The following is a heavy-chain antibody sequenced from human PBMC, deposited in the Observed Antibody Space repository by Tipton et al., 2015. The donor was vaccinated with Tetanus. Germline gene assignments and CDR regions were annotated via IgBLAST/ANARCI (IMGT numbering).Heavy chain of an antibody. Sequence: TLSLTCAVSGGSFSGSYWNWIRQSPGKGLEWIGEITDSGSTNYNPSLKSRLTISVDSSKHQFSLRLSSVTAADSAVYYCARYQRSWIDLKYGMDVWGQGTTVAVSS. CDR3: ARYQRSWIDLKYGMDV. CDR2: ITDSGST. J-gene: IGHJ6*02. V-gene: IGHV4-34*01. CDR1: GGSFSGSY. D-gene: IGHD6-13*01.